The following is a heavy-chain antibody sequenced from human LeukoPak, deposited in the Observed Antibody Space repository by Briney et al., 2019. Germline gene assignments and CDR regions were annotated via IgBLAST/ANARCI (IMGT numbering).Heavy chain of an antibody. Sequence: GRSLRLSCAASGFTVSTYGMHWIRQAPGRGLEWVAFFWYDGTDAFYGDSVKGRFIITRHNSQNTLYLQMNSLRVEDTAVYYCARDGFTTSHAFYIWGQGTTVTVSP. V-gene: IGHV3-33*01. CDR3: ARDGFTTSHAFYI. J-gene: IGHJ3*02. CDR1: GFTVSTYG. CDR2: FWYDGTDA. D-gene: IGHD1-14*01.